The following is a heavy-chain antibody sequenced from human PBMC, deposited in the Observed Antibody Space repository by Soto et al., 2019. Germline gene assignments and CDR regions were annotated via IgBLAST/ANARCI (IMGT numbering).Heavy chain of an antibody. CDR2: IYYSGRT. V-gene: IGHV4-61*01. Sequence: QVQLQESGPGLVKPSETLSLTCTVSGGSVSSGSYYWSWIRQPPGKGLEWIGYIYYSGRTNYNPALKSRVTISVDTSKNQFSLKLSSVTAADTAVYYCARAAGITIFGVVIPGSYGMDVWGQGTTVTVSS. D-gene: IGHD3-3*01. CDR1: GGSVSSGSYY. CDR3: ARAAGITIFGVVIPGSYGMDV. J-gene: IGHJ6*02.